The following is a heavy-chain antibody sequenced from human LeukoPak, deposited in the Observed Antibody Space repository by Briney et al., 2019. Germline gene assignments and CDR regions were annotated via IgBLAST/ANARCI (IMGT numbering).Heavy chain of an antibody. CDR3: ARDRYNWNRPYYYGMDV. D-gene: IGHD1-20*01. CDR1: GGSFSGYY. J-gene: IGHJ6*02. CDR2: INHSGST. Sequence: PSETLSLPYAVYGGSFSGYYWSWIRQPPGKGLEWIGEINHSGSTNYNPSLKSRVTISVDTSKNQFSLKLSSVTAADTAVYYCARDRYNWNRPYYYGMDVWGQGTTVTVSS. V-gene: IGHV4-34*01.